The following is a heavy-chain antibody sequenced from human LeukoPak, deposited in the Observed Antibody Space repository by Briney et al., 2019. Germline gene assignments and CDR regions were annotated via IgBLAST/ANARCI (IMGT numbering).Heavy chain of an antibody. CDR3: AKDVRADCSGGSCYLPFDY. V-gene: IGHV3-23*01. CDR2: ISGSGGST. D-gene: IGHD2-15*01. J-gene: IGHJ4*02. CDR1: GFTFSSYA. Sequence: GGSLRFSCAASGFTFSSYAMSWVRQAPGKGLEWVSAISGSGGSTYYADSVKGRFTISRDNSKNTLYLQMNSLRAEDTAVYYCAKDVRADCSGGSCYLPFDYWGQGTLVTVSS.